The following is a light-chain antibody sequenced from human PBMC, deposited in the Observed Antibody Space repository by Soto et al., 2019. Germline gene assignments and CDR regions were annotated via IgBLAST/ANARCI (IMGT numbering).Light chain of an antibody. CDR1: QSVTNY. J-gene: IGKJ1*01. V-gene: IGKV3-11*01. CDR3: QQRLNWPPN. CDR2: DAS. Sequence: EIVLTPSPDTLSLSPGERATLSCRATQSVTNYIAWYQQRPGQAPRLLIYDASNRASGVPAKFSGSGSGTDFTLTISDLEPADFGLYYCQQRLNWPPNFGQGTKVDIK.